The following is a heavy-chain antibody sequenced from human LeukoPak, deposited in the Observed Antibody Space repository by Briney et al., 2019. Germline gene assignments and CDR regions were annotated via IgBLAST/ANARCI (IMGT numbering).Heavy chain of an antibody. CDR1: GFTFSSYA. CDR3: AKLGIPKYSYGMDV. Sequence: GGSRRLSCAAAGFTFSSYAMGWVRHAPGEVLGWVSSISGSGGSTYYADSVKGRFTIYRDNSKNTLYLQMNSLRAEHTAVYYCAKLGIPKYSYGMDVWGQGTTVTVSS. J-gene: IGHJ6*02. V-gene: IGHV3-23*01. D-gene: IGHD7-27*01. CDR2: ISGSGGST.